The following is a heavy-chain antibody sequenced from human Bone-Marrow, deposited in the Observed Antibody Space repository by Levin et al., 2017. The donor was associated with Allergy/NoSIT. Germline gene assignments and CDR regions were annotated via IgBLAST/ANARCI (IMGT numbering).Heavy chain of an antibody. V-gene: IGHV3-30*18. CDR2: ISYDANNK. D-gene: IGHD3/OR15-3a*01. CDR3: AKDRSWTGYYPDAFDI. CDR1: GITLNNHG. Sequence: WGSLRLSCEASGITLNNHGVHWVRQAPGKGLEWVAVISYDANNKLYADSVKGRFTISRDNSENTVFLQMNSLRPEDTAVYYCAKDRSWTGYYPDAFDIWGQGTMVTVSS. J-gene: IGHJ3*02.